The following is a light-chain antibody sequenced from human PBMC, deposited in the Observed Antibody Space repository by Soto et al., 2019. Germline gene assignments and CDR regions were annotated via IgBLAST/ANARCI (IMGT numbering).Light chain of an antibody. CDR1: QSISSY. V-gene: IGKV1-39*01. J-gene: IGKJ5*01. CDR2: ATS. CDR3: QQSYKMPS. Sequence: DIQLPQSPSFLSASLGDRVTMTCRASQSISSYLNWYQHKPGKGPTLLIHATSNLQIGVPSRFSGSGSGTEFTLTISSLEPEDFGTYYCQQSYKMPSFGQGTRLEIK.